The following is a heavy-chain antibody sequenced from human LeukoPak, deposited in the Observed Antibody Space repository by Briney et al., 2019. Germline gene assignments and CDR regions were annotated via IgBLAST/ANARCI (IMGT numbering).Heavy chain of an antibody. V-gene: IGHV4-59*08. Sequence: SETLSLTCSVSGGSISPYYWSWIRQPPGKGLEWIGYIYYSGSTNYNPSLKSRVTISVDTSKTQFSLKLSSVTAADAAMYYCARQPHPRGYFDSWGQGTLVTVSS. CDR3: ARQPHPRGYFDS. D-gene: IGHD3-16*01. CDR2: IYYSGST. CDR1: GGSISPYY. J-gene: IGHJ4*02.